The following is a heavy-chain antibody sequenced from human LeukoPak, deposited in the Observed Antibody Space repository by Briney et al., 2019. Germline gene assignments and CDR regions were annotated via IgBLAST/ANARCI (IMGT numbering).Heavy chain of an antibody. CDR1: GGSISSYY. J-gene: IGHJ4*02. V-gene: IGHV4-59*08. CDR3: ASSPAMVTHSFDY. Sequence: PSETLSLTCTVSGGSISSYYWSWIRQPPGEGLEWIGFIYYSGSTNQNPPLKSRVTMSVDTSKNQFFLRLSSVTAADTAVYYCASSPAMVTHSFDYWGQGTLVTVSS. CDR2: IYYSGST. D-gene: IGHD5-18*01.